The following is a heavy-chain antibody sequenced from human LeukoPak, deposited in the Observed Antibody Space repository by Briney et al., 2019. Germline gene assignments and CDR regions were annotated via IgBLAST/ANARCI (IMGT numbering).Heavy chain of an antibody. Sequence: SVKVSCKASGYTFTSYGISWVRQAPGQGLEWMGGIIPIFGTANYAQKFQGRVTITADESTSTAYMELSSLRSEDTAVYYCARAAMTTVTIVSLAFDIWGQGTMVTVSS. CDR1: GYTFTSYG. CDR3: ARAAMTTVTIVSLAFDI. V-gene: IGHV1-69*13. CDR2: IIPIFGTA. D-gene: IGHD4-17*01. J-gene: IGHJ3*02.